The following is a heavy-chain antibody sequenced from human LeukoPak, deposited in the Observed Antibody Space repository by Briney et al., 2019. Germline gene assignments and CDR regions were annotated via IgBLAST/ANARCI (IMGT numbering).Heavy chain of an antibody. CDR2: IIPIFGTA. CDR3: ARDSTSFNDAFDI. D-gene: IGHD2-2*01. Sequence: SVTVSCKASGGTFSSYAISWVRQAPGQGLEWMGGIIPIFGTANYAQKFQGRVTITADESTSTAYMELSSLRSEDTAVYYCARDSTSFNDAFDIWGQGTMVTVSS. V-gene: IGHV1-69*13. CDR1: GGTFSSYA. J-gene: IGHJ3*02.